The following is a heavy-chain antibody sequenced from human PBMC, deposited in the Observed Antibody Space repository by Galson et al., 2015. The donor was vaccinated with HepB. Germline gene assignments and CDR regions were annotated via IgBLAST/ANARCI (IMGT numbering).Heavy chain of an antibody. CDR3: ARSLSNKGWQVYGMDV. J-gene: IGHJ6*02. Sequence: SLRLSCAASGFTFSNYWMHWVRQAPGKGLVWVSRINTDGSGTTYADSVKGRFTISRDNAKNTLFLQMNSLRAEDTAVYYCARSLSNKGWQVYGMDVWGQGTTVTVSS. V-gene: IGHV3-74*01. CDR2: INTDGSGT. CDR1: GFTFSNYW. D-gene: IGHD1/OR15-1a*01.